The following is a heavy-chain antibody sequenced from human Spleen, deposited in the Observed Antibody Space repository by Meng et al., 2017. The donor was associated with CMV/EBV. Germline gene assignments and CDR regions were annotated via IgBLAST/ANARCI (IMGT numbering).Heavy chain of an antibody. CDR1: GFTFSSYA. Sequence: GESLKISCAASGFTFSSYAMHWVRQAPGKGLEWVAVISYDGSNKYYADSVKGRFTISRDNSKNTLYLQMNSLRAEDTAVYYCARDRNFDYWGQGTLVTVSS. CDR2: ISYDGSNK. J-gene: IGHJ4*02. V-gene: IGHV3-30*04. CDR3: ARDRNFDY.